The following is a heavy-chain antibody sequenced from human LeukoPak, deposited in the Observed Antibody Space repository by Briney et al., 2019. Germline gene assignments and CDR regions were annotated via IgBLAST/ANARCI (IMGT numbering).Heavy chain of an antibody. CDR3: TREGVYSPDPSSYHRLPFDI. D-gene: IGHD3-16*02. J-gene: IGHJ3*02. Sequence: SVKVSCKASGDNFSSYVFTWVRQAPGQGLEWMGRIIPILDVANFAQKFKGRVSITADKSTNTAHLELSKLRSEDTAVYYCTREGVYSPDPSSYHRLPFDIWGKGTVVIVSS. CDR2: IIPILDVA. CDR1: GDNFSSYV. V-gene: IGHV1-69*04.